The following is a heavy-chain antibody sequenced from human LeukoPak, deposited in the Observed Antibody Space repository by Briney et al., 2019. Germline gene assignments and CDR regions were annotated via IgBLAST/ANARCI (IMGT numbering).Heavy chain of an antibody. V-gene: IGHV1-18*01. D-gene: IGHD2-2*01. CDR1: GYTFTSYG. Sequence: ASVKVSCKASGYTFTSYGISWVRQAPGQGLEWMGWISAYNGNTNYAQKLQGRVTMTTDTSTSTDYMELRGLRSDDAAVYYCAREYCSSTSCYESWFDPWGQGTLVTVSS. CDR3: AREYCSSTSCYESWFDP. J-gene: IGHJ5*02. CDR2: ISAYNGNT.